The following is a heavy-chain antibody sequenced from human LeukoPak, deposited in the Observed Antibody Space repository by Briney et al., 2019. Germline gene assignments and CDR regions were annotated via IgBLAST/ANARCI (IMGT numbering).Heavy chain of an antibody. V-gene: IGHV4-59*01. J-gene: IGHJ4*02. CDR1: GGSISSYY. Sequence: SETLSLTCTVSGGSISSYYWSWIRQPPGKGLEWIGYIYYSGSTNYNSSLKRRVTISVDTSKNQFSLKLSSVTAADTAVYYCARGYRGVIPYYFDYWGQGTLVTVSS. CDR2: IYYSGST. D-gene: IGHD3-10*01. CDR3: ARGYRGVIPYYFDY.